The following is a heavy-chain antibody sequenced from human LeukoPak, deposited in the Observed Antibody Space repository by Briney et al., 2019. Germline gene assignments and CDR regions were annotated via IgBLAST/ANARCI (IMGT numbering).Heavy chain of an antibody. CDR3: ATVPYGDYAFDI. J-gene: IGHJ3*02. V-gene: IGHV1-24*01. Sequence: ASVTVSCKVSGYTLTELSMHWVRQAPGKGLEWMGGFDPEDGETIYAQKFQGRVTMTEDTSTDTAYMELSSLRSEDTAVYYCATVPYGDYAFDIWGQGIMVTVSS. CDR1: GYTLTELS. CDR2: FDPEDGET. D-gene: IGHD4-17*01.